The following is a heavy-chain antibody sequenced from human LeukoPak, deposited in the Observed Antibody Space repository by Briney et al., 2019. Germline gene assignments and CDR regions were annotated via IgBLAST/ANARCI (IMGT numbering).Heavy chain of an antibody. Sequence: ASVKVSCKASGYTFNSYGISWVRQTPGQGLEWMGWITTYNGNTNYAQKLQGRVTMTTDTSTNTAYMELRSLRSDDTAVYYCARLIFGVVGEGAFDIWGQGTMVTVSS. V-gene: IGHV1-18*04. J-gene: IGHJ3*02. CDR1: GYTFNSYG. CDR2: ITTYNGNT. CDR3: ARLIFGVVGEGAFDI. D-gene: IGHD3-3*01.